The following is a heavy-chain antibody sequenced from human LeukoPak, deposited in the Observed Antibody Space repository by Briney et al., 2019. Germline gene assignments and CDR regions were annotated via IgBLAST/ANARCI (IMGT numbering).Heavy chain of an antibody. CDR2: ISSSSSTI. CDR1: GFTFSSYS. J-gene: IGHJ4*02. D-gene: IGHD3-22*01. Sequence: PGGSLRLSCAASGFTFSSYSMNWVRQAPGKGLEWVSYISSSSSTIYYADSVKGRFTISRDNAKNSLYLQMNSLRAEDTAVYYRARDLDYYDSSGYPIGYWGQGTLVTVSS. CDR3: ARDLDYYDSSGYPIGY. V-gene: IGHV3-48*01.